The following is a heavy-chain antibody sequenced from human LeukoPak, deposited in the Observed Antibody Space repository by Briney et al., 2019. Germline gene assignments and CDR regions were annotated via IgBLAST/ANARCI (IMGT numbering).Heavy chain of an antibody. V-gene: IGHV3-30-3*01. J-gene: IGHJ4*02. Sequence: GRSLRLSCAASGFTFNKYTLHWVRQAPGEGLEWVAFISYDGDTKYYADSVKGRFTISRDNAKNSLYLQMNSLRAEDTAVYYCARDLDLVVPAAPATFDYWGQGTLVTVSS. D-gene: IGHD2-2*01. CDR2: ISYDGDTK. CDR3: ARDLDLVVPAAPATFDY. CDR1: GFTFNKYT.